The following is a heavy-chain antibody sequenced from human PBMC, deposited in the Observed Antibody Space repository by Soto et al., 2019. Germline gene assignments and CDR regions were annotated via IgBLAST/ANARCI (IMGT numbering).Heavy chain of an antibody. J-gene: IGHJ4*02. CDR2: VSYDGSEK. CDR1: GFTFSNFG. CDR3: AKNYYDTSGYHNTFDS. V-gene: IGHV3-30*18. D-gene: IGHD3-22*01. Sequence: GGSLRLSCAASGFTFSNFGMHWVRQAPGKGLEWVAIVSYDGSEKHYADSVKGRFTISRDNSKNTLYLQVNSLRTEDTAVYYCAKNYYDTSGYHNTFDSWGQGTLVTV.